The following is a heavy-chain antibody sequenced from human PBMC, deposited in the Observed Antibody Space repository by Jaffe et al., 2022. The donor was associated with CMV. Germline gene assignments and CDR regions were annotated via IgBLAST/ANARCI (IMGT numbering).Heavy chain of an antibody. D-gene: IGHD6-13*01. CDR1: GFTFSSYG. Sequence: QVQLVESGGGVVQPGRSLRLSCAASGFTFSSYGMHWVRQAPGKGLEWVAVIWYDGSNKYYADSVKGRFTISRDNSKNTLYLQMNSLRAEDTAVYYCARALYSSSWYGGAFDIWGQGTMVTVSS. CDR2: IWYDGSNK. V-gene: IGHV3-33*08. J-gene: IGHJ3*02. CDR3: ARALYSSSWYGGAFDI.